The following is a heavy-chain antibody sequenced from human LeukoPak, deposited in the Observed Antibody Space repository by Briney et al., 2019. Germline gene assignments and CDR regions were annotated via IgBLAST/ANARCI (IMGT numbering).Heavy chain of an antibody. J-gene: IGHJ4*02. V-gene: IGHV3-21*01. CDR1: GFTVSSNY. D-gene: IGHD2-8*01. CDR3: ALIIGNNGLFDY. Sequence: GGSLRLSCAASGFTVSSNYMSWVRQAPGKGLELVSSISSSSSYIYYADSVKGRFTISRDNAKNSLYLQINSLRAEDTAVYYCALIIGNNGLFDYWGQGTLVTVSS. CDR2: ISSSSSYI.